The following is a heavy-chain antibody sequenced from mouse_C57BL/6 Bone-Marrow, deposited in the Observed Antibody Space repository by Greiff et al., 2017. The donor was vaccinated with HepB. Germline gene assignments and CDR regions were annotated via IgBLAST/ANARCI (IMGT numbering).Heavy chain of an antibody. D-gene: IGHD2-3*01. CDR3: ARWGYYCFDY. CDR2: IRNKANGYTT. V-gene: IGHV7-3*01. J-gene: IGHJ2*01. CDR1: GFTFTDYY. Sequence: EVKLMESGGGLVQPGGSLSLSCAASGFTFTDYYMSWVRQPPGKALEWLGFIRNKANGYTTEYSASVKGRFTISRDNSQSILYLQMNALRAEDSATYYCARWGYYCFDYWGQGTTLTVSS.